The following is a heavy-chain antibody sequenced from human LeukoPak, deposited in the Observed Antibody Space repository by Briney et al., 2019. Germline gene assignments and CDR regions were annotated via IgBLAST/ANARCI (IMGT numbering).Heavy chain of an antibody. Sequence: PSETLSLTCAVYGGSFSGYYWSWIRQPPGKGLEWIGEINHSGSTNYNPSLKSRVTISVDTSKNQFSLELSSVTAADTAVYYCARVNIGQLVRYYYYGMDVWGQGTTVTVSS. V-gene: IGHV4-34*01. CDR3: ARVNIGQLVRYYYYGMDV. CDR1: GGSFSGYY. CDR2: INHSGST. D-gene: IGHD6-13*01. J-gene: IGHJ6*02.